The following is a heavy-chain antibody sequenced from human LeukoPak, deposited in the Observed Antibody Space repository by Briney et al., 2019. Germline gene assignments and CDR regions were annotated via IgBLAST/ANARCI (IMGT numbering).Heavy chain of an antibody. J-gene: IGHJ6*03. CDR1: RFTFSNYA. CDR2: ISYQGSNK. CDR3: ARAGEGDFWSGFYYYMDV. V-gene: IGHV3-30*04. Sequence: PGRSLRLSCAASRFTFSNYAMHWVRQAPGKGLEWVAVISYQGSNKYYADSVKGRFTISRDNSKNTLYLQMNSLRAEDTAVYYCARAGEGDFWSGFYYYMDVWGKGTTVTVSS. D-gene: IGHD3-3*01.